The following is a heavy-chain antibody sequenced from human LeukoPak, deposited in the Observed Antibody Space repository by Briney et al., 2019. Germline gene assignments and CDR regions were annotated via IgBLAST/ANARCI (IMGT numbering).Heavy chain of an antibody. CDR1: GGSFSGYY. CDR2: IYTSGST. CDR3: ARGAYYYGSGLPFDP. Sequence: SETLPLTCAVYGGSFSGYYWSWIRQPAGKGLEWIGRIYTSGSTNYNPSLKSRVTMSVDTSKNQFSLKLSSVTAADTAVYYCARGAYYYGSGLPFDPWGQGTLVAVSS. J-gene: IGHJ5*02. V-gene: IGHV4-59*10. D-gene: IGHD3-10*01.